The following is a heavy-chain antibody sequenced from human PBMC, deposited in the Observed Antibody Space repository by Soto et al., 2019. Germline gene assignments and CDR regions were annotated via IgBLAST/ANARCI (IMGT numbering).Heavy chain of an antibody. J-gene: IGHJ4*02. CDR3: AKRTYYDSSGYYHGLDY. D-gene: IGHD3-22*01. V-gene: IGHV3-23*01. CDR1: GFTFSSYA. CDR2: ISGSGSGT. Sequence: VQLLESGGGLVQPGGSLRLSCAASGFTFSSYAMSWVRQAPGKGLDWVSTISGSGSGTYYADSVKGRFTISRDNSKNTLYLQMNSLRAEDTAVYYCAKRTYYDSSGYYHGLDYWGQGTLVTVSS.